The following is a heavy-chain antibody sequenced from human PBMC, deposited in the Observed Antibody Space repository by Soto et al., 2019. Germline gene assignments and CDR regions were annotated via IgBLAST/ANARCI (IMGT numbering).Heavy chain of an antibody. CDR1: GGTFSSYA. J-gene: IGHJ3*02. CDR2: IIPILGTA. D-gene: IGHD6-19*01. V-gene: IGHV1-69*01. CDR3: ASNNPGIAVAEGAFAI. Sequence: QVQLVQSGAEVKKPGSSVKVSCKASGGTFSSYAISWVRQAPGQGLEWMGGIIPILGTANYAQKFQGRVTITADESTSTAYMELSSLRSEDTAVYYCASNNPGIAVAEGAFAIWGQGTMVTVSS.